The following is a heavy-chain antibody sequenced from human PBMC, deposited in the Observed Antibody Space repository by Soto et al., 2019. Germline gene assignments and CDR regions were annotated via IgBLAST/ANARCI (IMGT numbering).Heavy chain of an antibody. J-gene: IGHJ4*02. CDR2: IYPGDSDT. CDR1: GYTFTSYW. V-gene: IGHV5-51*01. D-gene: IGHD6-19*01. CDR3: ARERSSGWFQFDY. Sequence: GESLKISCKGSGYTFTSYWISWVRQMPGEGLEWMGAIYPGDSDTRYSPSFQGQVTISADKSISTAYMQMNSLRTEDTAVYYCARERSSGWFQFDYWGQGTLVTVSS.